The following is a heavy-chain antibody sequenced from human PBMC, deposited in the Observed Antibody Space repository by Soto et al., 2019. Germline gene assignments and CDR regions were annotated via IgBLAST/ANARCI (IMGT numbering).Heavy chain of an antibody. V-gene: IGHV3-30-3*01. CDR1: GFTFSSYA. Sequence: QVQLVESGGGVVQPGRSLRLSCAASGFTFSSYAMHWVRQAPGKGLEWVAVISYDGSNKYYADSVKGRFTISRDNSKNTLYLQMNSLRAEDTAVYYCARDAYYYDSSGYLFDYWGQGTLVTVSS. CDR3: ARDAYYYDSSGYLFDY. J-gene: IGHJ4*02. D-gene: IGHD3-22*01. CDR2: ISYDGSNK.